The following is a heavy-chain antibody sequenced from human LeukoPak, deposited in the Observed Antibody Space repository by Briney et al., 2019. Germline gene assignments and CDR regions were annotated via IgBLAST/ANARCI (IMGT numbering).Heavy chain of an antibody. CDR3: ARGEVLWFGELRGYNWFDP. CDR2: MNPNSGNT. Sequence: GASVKVSCKASGYTFTGYYMHWVRQATGQGLEWMGWMNPNSGNTGYAQKFQGRVTITRNTSISTAYMELSSLRSEDTAVYYCARGEVLWFGELRGYNWFDPWGQGTLVTVSS. CDR1: GYTFTGYY. V-gene: IGHV1-8*03. D-gene: IGHD3-10*01. J-gene: IGHJ5*02.